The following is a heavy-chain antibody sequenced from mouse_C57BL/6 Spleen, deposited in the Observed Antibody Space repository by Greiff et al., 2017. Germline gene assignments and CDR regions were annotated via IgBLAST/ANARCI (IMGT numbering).Heavy chain of an antibody. CDR3: ARHGEGLLGEMDY. CDR1: GFTFSSYG. V-gene: IGHV5-6*01. Sequence: EVQLQESGGDLVKPGGSLKLSCAASGFTFSSYGMSWVRQTPDKRLEWVATISSGGSYTYYPDSVKGRFTISRDNAKNTLYLQMSSLKSEDTAMYYCARHGEGLLGEMDYWGQGTSVTVSS. D-gene: IGHD2-3*01. J-gene: IGHJ4*01. CDR2: ISSGGSYT.